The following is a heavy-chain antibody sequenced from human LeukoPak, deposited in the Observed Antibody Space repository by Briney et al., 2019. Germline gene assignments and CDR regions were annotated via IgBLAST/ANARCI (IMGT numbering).Heavy chain of an antibody. CDR1: GGSFSGYY. CDR3: ARRKGPPKYSSSSHNNRNYYYYYDMDV. CDR2: INHSGST. J-gene: IGHJ6*02. Sequence: PSETLSLTCAVYGGSFSGYYWSWIRQPPGKGLEWIGEINHSGSTNYNPSLKSRVTISVDTSKNQFSLKLSSVTAADTAVYYCARRKGPPKYSSSSHNNRNYYYYYDMDVWGQGTTVTVSS. V-gene: IGHV4-34*01. D-gene: IGHD6-6*01.